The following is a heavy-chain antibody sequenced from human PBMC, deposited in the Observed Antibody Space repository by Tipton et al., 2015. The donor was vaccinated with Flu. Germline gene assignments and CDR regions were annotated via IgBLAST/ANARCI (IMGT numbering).Heavy chain of an antibody. CDR1: GGSIGSYY. Sequence: LRLSCTVSGGSIGSYYWNWIRQPPGKGLEWIGYIYYSGSTNYNPSLKSRVTISVDTSKNQFSLKLSSVTAADTAVYYCARGLRDGYNPHDAFDIWGQGTMVTVSS. D-gene: IGHD5-24*01. J-gene: IGHJ3*02. CDR2: IYYSGST. V-gene: IGHV4-59*01. CDR3: ARGLRDGYNPHDAFDI.